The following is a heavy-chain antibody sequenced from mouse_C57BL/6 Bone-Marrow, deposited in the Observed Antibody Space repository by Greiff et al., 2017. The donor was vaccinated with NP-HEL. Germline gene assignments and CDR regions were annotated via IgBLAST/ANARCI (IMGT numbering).Heavy chain of an antibody. J-gene: IGHJ1*03. CDR3: AEGYYGSSYDWYFDV. V-gene: IGHV8-12*01. Sequence: QVTLKESGPGILQSSQTLSLTCSFSGFSLSTSGMGVSWIRQPSGKGLEWLAHIYWDDDKRYNPSLKSRLTISKDTSRNHVFLKITSVDTADTATYYCAEGYYGSSYDWYFDVWGTGTTVTVSS. CDR1: GFSLSTSGMG. D-gene: IGHD1-1*01. CDR2: IYWDDDK.